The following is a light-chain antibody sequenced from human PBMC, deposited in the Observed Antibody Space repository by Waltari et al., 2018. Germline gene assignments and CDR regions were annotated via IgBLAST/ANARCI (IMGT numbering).Light chain of an antibody. J-gene: IGLJ2*01. CDR1: SGSIASHY. CDR2: EDN. Sequence: NFMLTQPHSVSESPGKTVTISCTRSSGSIASHYLQWYQQRPVSAPTTVIYEDNQRPSGVPDRFSGSIDSSSNSASLTISGLKTEDEADYYCQSYDSSIYVVFGGGTKLTVL. V-gene: IGLV6-57*03. CDR3: QSYDSSIYVV.